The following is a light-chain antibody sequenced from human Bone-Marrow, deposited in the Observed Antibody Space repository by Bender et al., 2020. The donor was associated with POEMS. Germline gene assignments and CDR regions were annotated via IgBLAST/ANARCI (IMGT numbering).Light chain of an antibody. Sequence: QSALTQPHSVSGSPGQSVTISCTGTSSDVGGYKYVSWYQQHPGKAPNLIIFEVTQRPSGVPDRFSGSKSGNTASLTISGLQAEDEADYYCSSYSTSSTRVFGGGTKLTVL. CDR2: EVT. CDR3: SSYSTSSTRV. V-gene: IGLV2-11*01. CDR1: SSDVGGYKY. J-gene: IGLJ3*02.